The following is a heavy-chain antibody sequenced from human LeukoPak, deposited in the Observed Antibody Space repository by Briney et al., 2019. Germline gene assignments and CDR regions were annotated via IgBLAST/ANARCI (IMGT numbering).Heavy chain of an antibody. V-gene: IGHV3-73*01. J-gene: IGHJ5*02. CDR3: TRHSEYSSSLSFDP. CDR2: VRSRANNYAT. Sequence: GGSLKLSCAASGFTFSVSAMHWVRQASGKGLEWVDRVRSRANNYATAYAASVKGRFTISRDDSKNMAYLQMNSLKTEDTAVYYCTRHSEYSSSLSFDPWGQGTLVTVSS. CDR1: GFTFSVSA. D-gene: IGHD6-6*01.